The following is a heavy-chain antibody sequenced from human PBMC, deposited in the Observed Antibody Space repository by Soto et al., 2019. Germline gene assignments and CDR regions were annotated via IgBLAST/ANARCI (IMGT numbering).Heavy chain of an antibody. V-gene: IGHV4-59*01. CDR2: IYYSGST. D-gene: IGHD3-9*01. Sequence: SETLSLTCTVSGGSISSYYWSWIRQPPGKGLEWIGYIYYSGSTNYNPSLKSRVTISVDTSKNQFSLKLSSVTAADTAVYYCARDGSYYDILTGYYNPEYYYYGMDVWGQGTTVTVSS. CDR1: GGSISSYY. J-gene: IGHJ6*02. CDR3: ARDGSYYDILTGYYNPEYYYYGMDV.